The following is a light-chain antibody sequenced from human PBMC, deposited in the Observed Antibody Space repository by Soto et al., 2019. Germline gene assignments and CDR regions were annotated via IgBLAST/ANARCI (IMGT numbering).Light chain of an antibody. CDR3: QQYYSSPPT. V-gene: IGKV4-1*01. CDR1: HNFLYSSDNKNY. Sequence: DIVLTQSPDSLAVSLCEIATINCKSIHNFLYSSDNKNYLTWYQQRAGQPPKLLIYWASTRESGVPDRFSGSGSGTDFTLTITSLQAEDVAVYYCQQYYSSPPTFGQGTKVDIK. CDR2: WAS. J-gene: IGKJ1*01.